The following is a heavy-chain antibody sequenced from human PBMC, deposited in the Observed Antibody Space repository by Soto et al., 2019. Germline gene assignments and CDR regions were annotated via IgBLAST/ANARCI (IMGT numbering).Heavy chain of an antibody. V-gene: IGHV4-59*08. J-gene: IGHJ4*02. Sequence: QVQLQESGPGLVKPSETLSLICTVSGGSIGSHYWSWIRQPPGKGLEWIGHIFYSGTINYNPSLKSQVTISVDTSKSQFSLKLSSLTAADTAVYYCAGEAIEGVGVDCWGQGTLVTVSS. CDR1: GGSIGSHY. D-gene: IGHD1-26*01. CDR2: IFYSGTI. CDR3: AGEAIEGVGVDC.